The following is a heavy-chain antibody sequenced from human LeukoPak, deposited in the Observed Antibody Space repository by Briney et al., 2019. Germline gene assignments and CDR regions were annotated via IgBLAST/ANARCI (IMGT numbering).Heavy chain of an antibody. J-gene: IGHJ6*03. CDR2: INPNSGGT. CDR3: ARVLVPAAIGYYYYMDV. V-gene: IGHV1-2*06. D-gene: IGHD2-2*01. CDR1: GYTFTSYD. Sequence: GASVKVSCKASGYTFTSYDINWVRQATGQGLEWMGRINPNSGGTNYAQKFQGRVTMTRDTSISTAYMELSRLRSDDTAVYYCARVLVPAAIGYYYYMDVWGKGTTVTVSS.